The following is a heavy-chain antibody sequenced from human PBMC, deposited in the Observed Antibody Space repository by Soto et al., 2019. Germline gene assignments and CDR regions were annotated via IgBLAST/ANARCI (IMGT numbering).Heavy chain of an antibody. V-gene: IGHV3-30-3*01. J-gene: IGHJ4*02. D-gene: IGHD3-16*02. CDR2: ISYDGSNK. Sequence: QVQLVESGGGVVQPGRSLRLSCAASGFTFSSYAMHWVRQAPGKGLEWVAVISYDGSNKYYADSVKGRFTMSRDNSKNTLYLQMNSLRAEDTAVYYCATEHYDYVWGSYRYLDYWGQGTLVTVSS. CDR3: ATEHYDYVWGSYRYLDY. CDR1: GFTFSSYA.